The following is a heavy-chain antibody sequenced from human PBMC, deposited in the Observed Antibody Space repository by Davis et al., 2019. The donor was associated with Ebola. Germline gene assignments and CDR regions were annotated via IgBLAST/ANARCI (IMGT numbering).Heavy chain of an antibody. CDR2: ISSSSSTI. Sequence: GGSLTLSCAASGFTFSSYSMNWVRHAPGQGLEWVSYISSSSSTIYYSYSVKGRFTISRKNAKNSLYLQMNSLRDEDTAVYYCARDHTTYYYDSSGYQTTHAFDIWGQGTMVTVSS. J-gene: IGHJ3*02. V-gene: IGHV3-48*02. D-gene: IGHD3-22*01. CDR3: ARDHTTYYYDSSGYQTTHAFDI. CDR1: GFTFSSYS.